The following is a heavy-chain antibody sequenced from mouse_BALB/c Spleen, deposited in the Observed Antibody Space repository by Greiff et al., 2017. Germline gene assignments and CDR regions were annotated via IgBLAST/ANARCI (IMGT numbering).Heavy chain of an antibody. V-gene: IGHV5-9*03. Sequence: EVQRVESGGGLVKPGGSLKLSCAASGFTFSSYTMSWVRQTPEKRLEWVATISSGGGNTYYPDSVKGRFTISRDNAKNNLYLQMSSLRSEDTALYYCARCDGYYVRYFDVWGAGTTVTVSS. J-gene: IGHJ1*01. CDR3: ARCDGYYVRYFDV. D-gene: IGHD2-3*01. CDR2: ISSGGGNT. CDR1: GFTFSSYT.